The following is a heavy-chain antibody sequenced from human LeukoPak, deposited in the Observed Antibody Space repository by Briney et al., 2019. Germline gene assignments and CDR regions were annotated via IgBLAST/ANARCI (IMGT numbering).Heavy chain of an antibody. CDR2: IVPIFGTA. J-gene: IGHJ4*02. CDR3: ARAGHSFDTSGYIL. CDR1: GGTFSSYA. V-gene: IGHV1-69*06. Sequence: GASVKVSCKDSGGTFSSYAISWVRQAPGQGLEWMGGIVPIFGTANYAQKFQGRVTITADKSTSTAYMELSSLRSEDTAVYYCARAGHSFDTSGYILWGQGTLVTVSS. D-gene: IGHD3-22*01.